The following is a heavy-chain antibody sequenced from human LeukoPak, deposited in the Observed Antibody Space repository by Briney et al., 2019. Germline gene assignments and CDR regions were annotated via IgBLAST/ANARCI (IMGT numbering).Heavy chain of an antibody. Sequence: GGSLRLSCVASGLTFSPYSMNWVRQAPGKGLEWVSCISGSSSYIYYGDSVKGRFTISRDNAKNSLFLQMNSLRVEDTAVYYCAKVSGYGTFDYWGQGTLVTVSS. CDR1: GLTFSPYS. J-gene: IGHJ4*02. CDR2: ISGSSSYI. D-gene: IGHD5-18*01. V-gene: IGHV3-21*04. CDR3: AKVSGYGTFDY.